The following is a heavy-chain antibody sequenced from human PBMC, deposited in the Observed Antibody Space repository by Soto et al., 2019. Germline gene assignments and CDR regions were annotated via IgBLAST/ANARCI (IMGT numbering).Heavy chain of an antibody. Sequence: EVQLVESGGGLVQPGGSLRLSCAASGCTFSSYWMSWVRQAPGKGLEWVANIKQDGSEKYYVDSVKGRFTISRDNAKNSLYLQMNSLRAEDTAVYYCARDRYYDYVWGSYRYTGAFDIWGQGTMVTVSS. J-gene: IGHJ3*02. V-gene: IGHV3-7*03. CDR3: ARDRYYDYVWGSYRYTGAFDI. D-gene: IGHD3-16*02. CDR1: GCTFSSYW. CDR2: IKQDGSEK.